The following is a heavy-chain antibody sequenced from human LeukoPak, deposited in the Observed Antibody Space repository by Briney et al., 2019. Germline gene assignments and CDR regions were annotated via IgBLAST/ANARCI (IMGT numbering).Heavy chain of an antibody. V-gene: IGHV3-23*01. Sequence: GGSLRLSCAASGFTFSSYAMTWVRQAPGKGLEWVSAISGSGGSTYYSDSVKGRFTISRDNSKNTLYLQMNSLRAEDTAVYYCAKGFSSSQTRSPFDIWGQGTMVTVSS. CDR3: AKGFSSSQTRSPFDI. CDR1: GFTFSSYA. J-gene: IGHJ3*02. D-gene: IGHD6-13*01. CDR2: ISGSGGST.